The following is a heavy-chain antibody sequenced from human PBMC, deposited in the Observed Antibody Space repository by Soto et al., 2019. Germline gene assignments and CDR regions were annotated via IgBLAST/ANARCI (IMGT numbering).Heavy chain of an antibody. J-gene: IGHJ4*02. CDR1: GFTFSSYA. D-gene: IGHD6-13*01. CDR3: AKDLYSSSWESGSHEYYFDY. V-gene: IGHV3-23*01. Sequence: GGSLRLSCAASGFTFSSYAMSWVRQAPGKGLEWVSAISGSGGSTYYADSVKGRFTISRDNSKNTLYLQMNSLRAEDTAVYYCAKDLYSSSWESGSHEYYFDYWGQGTLVTVSS. CDR2: ISGSGGST.